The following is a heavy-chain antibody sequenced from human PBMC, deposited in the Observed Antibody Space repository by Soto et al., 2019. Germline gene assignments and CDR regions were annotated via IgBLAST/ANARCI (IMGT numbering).Heavy chain of an antibody. CDR2: ISAYNGNT. J-gene: IGHJ3*02. CDR3: AREGEYYYDSSGYDHAFDI. CDR1: GYTFTSYG. V-gene: IGHV1-18*01. D-gene: IGHD3-22*01. Sequence: QVQLVQSGAEVKKPGASVKVSCKASGYTFTSYGISWVRQAPGQGLEWMGWISAYNGNTNYAQKLQGRVTMTTDTSTSAAYMELRSLRSDDTDVYYCAREGEYYYDSSGYDHAFDIWGQGTMVTVSS.